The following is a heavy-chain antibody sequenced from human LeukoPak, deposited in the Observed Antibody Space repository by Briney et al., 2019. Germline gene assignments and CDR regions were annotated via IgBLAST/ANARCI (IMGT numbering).Heavy chain of an antibody. D-gene: IGHD3-22*01. CDR2: IYHSGST. Sequence: TSSETLSLTCTVSGGSVSSGSYYWSWIRQPPGKGLEWIGYIYHSGSTYYNPSLKSRVTISVDRSKNQFSLKLSSVTAADTAVYYCARGHYYDSSGYYNDAFDIWGQGTMVTVSS. CDR3: ARGHYYDSSGYYNDAFDI. CDR1: GGSVSSGSYY. V-gene: IGHV4-30-2*01. J-gene: IGHJ3*02.